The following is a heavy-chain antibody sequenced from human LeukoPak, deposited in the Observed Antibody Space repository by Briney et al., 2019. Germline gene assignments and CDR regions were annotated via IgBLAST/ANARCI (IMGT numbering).Heavy chain of an antibody. D-gene: IGHD4-23*01. CDR1: GFTFSSYS. V-gene: IGHV3-21*01. J-gene: IGHJ4*02. CDR3: ANLLRWEPY. CDR2: ISSSSSCI. Sequence: GGSLRLSCAASGFTFSSYSMNWVRQAPGKGLEWVSSISSSSSCIYYADSVKGRFTISRDNAKNSLYLQMNSLRAEDTAVYYCANLLRWEPYWGQGTLVTVSS.